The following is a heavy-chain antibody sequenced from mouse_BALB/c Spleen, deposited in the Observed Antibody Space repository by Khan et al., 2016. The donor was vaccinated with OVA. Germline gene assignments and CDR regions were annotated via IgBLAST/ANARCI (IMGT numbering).Heavy chain of an antibody. CDR1: GYTFTSYW. CDR2: INPTTDYT. J-gene: IGHJ3*01. D-gene: IGHD1-1*01. Sequence: QVRLQQSGAELAKPGASVKMSCKASGYTFTSYWMHWVKQRPGQGLEWIGYINPTTDYTEYNQIFKDKATLTADKSSSTAYMQLSSLTSEDSAVYYCVNHGSSSAWCTYWGQGTLVTVSA. V-gene: IGHV1-7*01. CDR3: VNHGSSSAWCTY.